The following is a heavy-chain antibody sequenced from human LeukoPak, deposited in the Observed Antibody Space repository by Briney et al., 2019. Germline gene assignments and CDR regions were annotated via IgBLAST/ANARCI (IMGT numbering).Heavy chain of an antibody. CDR3: AKYVWGSYRSLDF. D-gene: IGHD3-16*02. CDR2: ISGSGDST. V-gene: IGHV3-23*01. CDR1: GFTFSSYA. Sequence: GGSLRLSCAASGFTFSSYAMSWGRQAPGKGLEWVSAISGSGDSTYYADSVNGRFTISRDNSKNTLYMQMNSLRAEDTAVYFCAKYVWGSYRSLDFWGQGTLVTVSS. J-gene: IGHJ4*02.